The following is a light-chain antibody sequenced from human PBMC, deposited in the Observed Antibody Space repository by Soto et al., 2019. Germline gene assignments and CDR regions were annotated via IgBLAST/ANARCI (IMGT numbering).Light chain of an antibody. CDR1: SSDVGSYNL. Sequence: QSALTQPASVSGSPGQSITISCTGTSSDVGSYNLVSWYQQHPGKVPKLMIYDVTHRPSGVSNRFSGSKSGNTASLTISGLQDEDETDYYCSSYTASNTWVFGGGTKVTVL. CDR2: DVT. CDR3: SSYTASNTWV. V-gene: IGLV2-14*02. J-gene: IGLJ3*02.